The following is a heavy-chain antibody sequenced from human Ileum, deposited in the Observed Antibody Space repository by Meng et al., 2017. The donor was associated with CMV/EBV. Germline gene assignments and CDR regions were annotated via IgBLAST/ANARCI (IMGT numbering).Heavy chain of an antibody. J-gene: IGHJ4*02. CDR1: GFIFSSYS. Sequence: GGSLRLSCVASGFIFSSYSMNWVRQAPGEGLEWVSYISSTSSITYYADSVKGRFTVSRDNAKNSLYLQMSSLRAEDTAVYYCARDKGDILTTFWGQGTLVTVSS. D-gene: IGHD3-9*01. V-gene: IGHV3-48*04. CDR3: ARDKGDILTTF. CDR2: ISSTSSIT.